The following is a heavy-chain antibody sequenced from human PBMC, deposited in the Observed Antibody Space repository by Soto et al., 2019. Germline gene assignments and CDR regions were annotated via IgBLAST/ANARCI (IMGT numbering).Heavy chain of an antibody. Sequence: QVQLVQSGAEVKKPGASVKVSCKASGYTFTSYGISWVRQAPGQGLEWMGWISAYNGNTNYAQKLQGRVTMTTDTATSTADMELRSLRSDDTAVYYWARDTFSQYSKLVRFDYWGQGTLVTVSS. J-gene: IGHJ4*02. CDR3: ARDTFSQYSKLVRFDY. CDR2: ISAYNGNT. D-gene: IGHD6-6*01. CDR1: GYTFTSYG. V-gene: IGHV1-18*04.